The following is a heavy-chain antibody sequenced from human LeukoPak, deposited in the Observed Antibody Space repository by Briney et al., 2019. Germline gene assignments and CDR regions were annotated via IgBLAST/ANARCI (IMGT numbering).Heavy chain of an antibody. CDR3: TRASLSGSYFFY. V-gene: IGHV3-72*01. D-gene: IGHD1-26*01. J-gene: IGHJ4*02. CDR1: GFTLSDHY. CDR2: SRNKVNSYTT. Sequence: PGGSLRLSCAASGFTLSDHYMDWVRQTPGKGLEWVGRSRNKVNSYTTEYAASVKGRFIISRDDSKNSLFLQMNSLKTDDTAVYYCTRASLSGSYFFYWGQGALVTVSS.